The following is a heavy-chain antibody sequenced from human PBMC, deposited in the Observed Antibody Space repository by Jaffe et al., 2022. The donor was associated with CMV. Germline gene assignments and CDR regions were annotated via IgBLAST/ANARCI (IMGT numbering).Heavy chain of an antibody. V-gene: IGHV4-39*01. CDR1: GGSISSSSYY. D-gene: IGHD1-7*01. CDR2: IYYSGST. Sequence: QLQLQESGPGLVKPSETLSLTCTVSGGSISSSSYYWGWIRQPPGKGLEWIGSIYYSGSTYYNPSLKSRVTISVDTSKNQFSLKLSSVTAADTAVYYCARGVDNWNYRPSFDPWGQGTLVTVSS. J-gene: IGHJ5*02. CDR3: ARGVDNWNYRPSFDP.